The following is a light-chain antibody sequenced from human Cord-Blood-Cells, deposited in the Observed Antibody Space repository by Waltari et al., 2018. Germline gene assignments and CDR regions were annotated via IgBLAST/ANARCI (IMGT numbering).Light chain of an antibody. CDR3: CSYAGSSLYV. CDR2: DVS. V-gene: IGLV2-11*01. J-gene: IGLJ1*01. CDR1: SSDVGGYNY. Sequence: QPRSVSGSPGRSVTISCTGTSSDVGGYNYVSWYQQHPGKAPKLMIYDVSKRPSGVPDRFSGSKSGNTASLTISGLQAEDEADYYCCSYAGSSLYVFGTGTKVTVL.